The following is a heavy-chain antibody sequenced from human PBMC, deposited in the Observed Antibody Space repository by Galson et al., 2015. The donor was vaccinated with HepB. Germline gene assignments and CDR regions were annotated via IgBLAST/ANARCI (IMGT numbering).Heavy chain of an antibody. V-gene: IGHV3-30*04. CDR2: ISYDGSNK. CDR3: ARFIMGITFGGVIAEDY. Sequence: SLRLSCAASGFTFSSYAMHWVRQAPGKGLEWVAVISYDGSNKYYADSVKGRFTISRDNSKNTLYLQMNSLRAEDTAVYYCARFIMGITFGGVIAEDYWGQGTLVTVSS. D-gene: IGHD3-16*02. CDR1: GFTFSSYA. J-gene: IGHJ4*02.